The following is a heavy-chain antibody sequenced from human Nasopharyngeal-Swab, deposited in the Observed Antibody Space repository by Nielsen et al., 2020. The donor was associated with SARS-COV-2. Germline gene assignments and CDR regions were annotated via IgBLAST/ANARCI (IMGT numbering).Heavy chain of an antibody. D-gene: IGHD2-15*01. CDR2: IRQDGGEI. CDR3: ARAIGALAAY. J-gene: IGHJ4*02. Sequence: VRQAPGKGLEWVANIRQDGGEIYYVDSVKSRFTISRDNAKNSLYLQMNSLRAEDTAVYYCARAIGALAAYWGQGTLVTVSS. V-gene: IGHV3-7*04.